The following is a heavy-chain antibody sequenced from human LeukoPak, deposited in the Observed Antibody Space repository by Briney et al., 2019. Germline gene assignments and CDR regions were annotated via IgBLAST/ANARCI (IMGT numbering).Heavy chain of an antibody. Sequence: GGSLRLSCAASGFTFNSYSMNWVRQAPGKGLEWVSSISSSSSYIYYADSVKGRFTISRDNTKNSLYLQMNSLRAEDTAVYYCAREYYDFWSGHPFDYWGQGTLVTVSS. D-gene: IGHD3-3*01. V-gene: IGHV3-21*01. CDR3: AREYYDFWSGHPFDY. CDR2: ISSSSSYI. J-gene: IGHJ4*02. CDR1: GFTFNSYS.